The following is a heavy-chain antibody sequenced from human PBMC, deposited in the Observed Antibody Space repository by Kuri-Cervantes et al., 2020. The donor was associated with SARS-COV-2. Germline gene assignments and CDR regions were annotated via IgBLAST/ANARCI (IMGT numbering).Heavy chain of an antibody. CDR2: ISSSSSYI. CDR1: GFTFSSYS. CDR3: ARGGSGTIRNWFDP. Sequence: GESLKISCAASGFTFSSYSMNWVRQAPGKGLEWVSSISSSSSYIYYADSVKGRFTISRDNAKNSLYLQMNSLRAEDTAVYYCARGGSGTIRNWFDPWGQGTRVTVSS. V-gene: IGHV3-21*01. D-gene: IGHD2-15*01. J-gene: IGHJ5*02.